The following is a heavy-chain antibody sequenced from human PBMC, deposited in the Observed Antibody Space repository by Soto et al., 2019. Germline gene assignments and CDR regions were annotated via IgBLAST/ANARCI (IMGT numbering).Heavy chain of an antibody. CDR2: IHYNGRT. J-gene: IGHJ4*02. V-gene: IGHV4-59*02. Sequence: ASEPLSRTYSVSGVSVSDYQYLAILLTRNKELQWIGFIHYNGRTDYSPNLKSRVTISIDMSKNHVYLILKSVNIADSAIYYCARGHFDSRGHYNALGYWGQGTQVTVSS. CDR1: GVSVSDYQ. D-gene: IGHD3-22*01. CDR3: ARGHFDSRGHYNALGY.